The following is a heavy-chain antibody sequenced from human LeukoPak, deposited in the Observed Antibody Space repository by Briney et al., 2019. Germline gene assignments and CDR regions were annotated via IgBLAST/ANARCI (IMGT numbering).Heavy chain of an antibody. J-gene: IGHJ4*02. CDR3: ARDLTSAWYGWDY. CDR1: GFTFITYS. V-gene: IGHV3-48*01. CDR2: ISDSTTII. Sequence: GGSLRLSCAASGFTFITYSMNWVRQAPGKGLEWVSYISDSTTIIYYADSVKGRFTVSRDNAKNSLYLEMNSLRAEDTAVYYCARDLTSAWYGWDYWGQGTLVTVSS. D-gene: IGHD6-19*01.